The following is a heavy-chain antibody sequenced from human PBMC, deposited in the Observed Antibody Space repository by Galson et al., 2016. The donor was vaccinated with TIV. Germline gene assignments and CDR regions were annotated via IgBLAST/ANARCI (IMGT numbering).Heavy chain of an antibody. CDR3: TRRKNYGGDAFDL. CDR1: GFTFSSYA. J-gene: IGHJ4*02. Sequence: SLRLSCAASGFTFSSYAMHWVRQAPGKGLEWVSGIVGTGGTTYYADSVKGRFGISRDNSKNTLYLQMNSLRGGDTALYYCTRRKNYGGDAFDLWGQGTQVTVSS. V-gene: IGHV3-23*01. D-gene: IGHD4-23*01. CDR2: IVGTGGTT.